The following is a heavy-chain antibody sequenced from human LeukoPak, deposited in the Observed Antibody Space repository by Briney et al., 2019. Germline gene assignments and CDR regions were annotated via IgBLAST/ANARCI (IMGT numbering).Heavy chain of an antibody. J-gene: IGHJ4*02. D-gene: IGHD2-2*01. CDR1: GGTFSSYA. CDR3: ARGGVGYCSSTSCYRFDY. V-gene: IGHV1-69*06. Sequence: SVKVSCKASGGTFSSYAISWVRQAPGQRLEWMGGIIPIFGTANYAQRFQGRVTITADKSTSTAYMELSSLRSEDTAVYYCARGGVGYCSSTSCYRFDYWGQGTLVTVSS. CDR2: IIPIFGTA.